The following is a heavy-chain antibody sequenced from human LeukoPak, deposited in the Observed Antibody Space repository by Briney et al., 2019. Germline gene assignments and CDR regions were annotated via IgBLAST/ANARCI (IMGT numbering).Heavy chain of an antibody. Sequence: GGSLRLSCVASGFTVSSNYMTRVRQAPGKGLEWVSVIYTGGTPYYADSVKGRFTISRDISKNTVYLQMNSLRVEDTAVYFCARGAATGPTLGLDYWGQGTLVTVSS. CDR3: ARGAATGPTLGLDY. J-gene: IGHJ4*02. CDR1: GFTVSSNY. D-gene: IGHD6-13*01. CDR2: IYTGGTP. V-gene: IGHV3-53*01.